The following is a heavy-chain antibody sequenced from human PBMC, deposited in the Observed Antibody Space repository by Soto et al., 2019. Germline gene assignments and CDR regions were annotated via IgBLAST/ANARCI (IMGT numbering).Heavy chain of an antibody. CDR3: ASPAALNRGYYYGLDV. J-gene: IGHJ6*02. Sequence: QVQLVQSGAEVKKPGSSVKVSCKASGGTFSSYAISWVRQAPGQGLKWMGGIIPIFGTANYAQKFQGRVTITAAESTSTAYLELSSRRAEDKAVYYCASPAALNRGYYYGLDVWGQGTTVTVSS. CDR2: IIPIFGTA. CDR1: GGTFSSYA. V-gene: IGHV1-69*12. D-gene: IGHD6-13*01.